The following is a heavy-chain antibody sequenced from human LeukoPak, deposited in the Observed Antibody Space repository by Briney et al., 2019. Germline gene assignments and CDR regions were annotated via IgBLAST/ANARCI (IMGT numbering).Heavy chain of an antibody. D-gene: IGHD3-10*01. Sequence: PGGSLRLSCAASGFTFSDYYMSWIRQAPGKGLEWVSYISNNGHNIYYADSVKGRFTISRDNAKKSLYLQMNSLGAEDTAVYYCARDWAGGPHDYWGQGTLVTVSS. CDR1: GFTFSDYY. J-gene: IGHJ4*02. CDR2: ISNNGHNI. CDR3: ARDWAGGPHDY. V-gene: IGHV3-11*04.